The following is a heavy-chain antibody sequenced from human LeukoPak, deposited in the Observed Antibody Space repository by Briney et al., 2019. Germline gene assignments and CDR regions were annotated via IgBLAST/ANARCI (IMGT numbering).Heavy chain of an antibody. CDR1: GFTFSSYE. Sequence: GGSLRLSCAASGFTFSSYEMNWVRQAPGKGLEWVSYISSSGSTIYYADSVKGRFTISRDNAKNSLYLQMNSLRAEDTAVYYCARGYQYAAFDIWGQGTMVTVSS. D-gene: IGHD2-2*01. V-gene: IGHV3-48*03. CDR2: ISSSGSTI. CDR3: ARGYQYAAFDI. J-gene: IGHJ3*02.